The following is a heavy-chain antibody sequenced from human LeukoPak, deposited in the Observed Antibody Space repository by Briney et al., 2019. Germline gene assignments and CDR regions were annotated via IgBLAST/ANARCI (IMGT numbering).Heavy chain of an antibody. J-gene: IGHJ6*02. Sequence: GGSLRLSCAASGFTFSSYSMNWVSQAPGKGLEWVSGINWNGGSTGYADSVKGRFTISRDNAKNSLYLQMNSLRAEDTALYYCARDTRLYYYDSSGYQNYGMDVWGQGTTVTVSS. CDR1: GFTFSSYS. D-gene: IGHD3-22*01. CDR3: ARDTRLYYYDSSGYQNYGMDV. CDR2: INWNGGST. V-gene: IGHV3-20*04.